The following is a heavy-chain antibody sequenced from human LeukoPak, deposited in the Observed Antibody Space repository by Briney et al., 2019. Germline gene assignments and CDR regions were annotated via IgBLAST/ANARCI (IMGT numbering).Heavy chain of an antibody. V-gene: IGHV3-23*01. D-gene: IGHD1-26*01. J-gene: IGHJ4*02. Sequence: GGTLRLSCAASGFTFSSIAMSWVRQAPDKGLEWVPTISGSGGGTYYADSVKGRFTISRDDSKNTLYLQMNSLRADDTAVYYCAKDLGRYRNNFFDYWGQGNLVTVSS. CDR3: AKDLGRYRNNFFDY. CDR1: GFTFSSIA. CDR2: ISGSGGGT.